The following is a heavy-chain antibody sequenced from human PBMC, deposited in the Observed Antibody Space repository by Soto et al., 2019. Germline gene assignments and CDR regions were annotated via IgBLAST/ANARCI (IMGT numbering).Heavy chain of an antibody. J-gene: IGHJ4*02. CDR1: GASITGSFF. Sequence: SETLSLTCTVSGASITGSFFWSWIRQPAGKGLEWIGRFSHSGTTDYNPSLRSRVTMSADVSKNQFSLRLNAVTAADTALYYCARGMTPPGAPAWYYFDSWGQGTLVTVSS. CDR3: ARGMTPPGAPAWYYFDS. D-gene: IGHD2-8*02. V-gene: IGHV4-4*07. CDR2: FSHSGTT.